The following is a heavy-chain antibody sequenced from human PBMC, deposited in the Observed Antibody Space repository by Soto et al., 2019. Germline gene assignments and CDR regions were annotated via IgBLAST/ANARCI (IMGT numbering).Heavy chain of an antibody. CDR2: ISWNSGSI. CDR3: AKGYSNGFYCGMGV. CDR1: GFTFDDDA. D-gene: IGHD5-18*01. V-gene: IGHV3-9*01. J-gene: IGHJ6*01. Sequence: TGGSLRLGCTASGFTFDDDAMHWVQQAPGKGRGWVSGISWNSGSIGYADSVKGRFTISRDNAKNSLYLQMNSLRAEDTALYYCAKGYSNGFYCGMGVWGQGTTVTDSS.